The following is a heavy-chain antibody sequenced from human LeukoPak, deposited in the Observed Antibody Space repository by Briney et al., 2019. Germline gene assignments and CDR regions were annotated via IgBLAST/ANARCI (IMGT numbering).Heavy chain of an antibody. J-gene: IGHJ4*02. D-gene: IGHD6-13*01. CDR1: GFTVSSNY. CDR2: IYSGGST. Sequence: GGSLRLSCAASGFTVSSNYMSWVRQAPGKGLEWVSVIYSGGSTYYADSVKGRFTISRDNSKNTLYLQMNSLRAEDTAVYYCASGAEQQLAVFDYWGQGTLVTVSS. CDR3: ASGAEQQLAVFDY. V-gene: IGHV3-66*01.